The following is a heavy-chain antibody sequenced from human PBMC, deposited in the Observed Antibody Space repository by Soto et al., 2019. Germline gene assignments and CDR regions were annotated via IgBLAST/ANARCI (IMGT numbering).Heavy chain of an antibody. J-gene: IGHJ6*02. CDR2: ISYDGNNK. CDR1: GFKFSTYG. V-gene: IGHV3-30*18. D-gene: IGHD1-26*01. Sequence: QVQLVESGGGVVQPGRSLRLSCGASGFKFSTYGMHWVRQAPGKGLEWVAVISYDGNNKDYADSVKGRFTISRDNSKNTSYLQMNSLRAEDTAVYYCAKGLVGYVFGVQDYYFGMDVWCQGTTVAVSS. CDR3: AKGLVGYVFGVQDYYFGMDV.